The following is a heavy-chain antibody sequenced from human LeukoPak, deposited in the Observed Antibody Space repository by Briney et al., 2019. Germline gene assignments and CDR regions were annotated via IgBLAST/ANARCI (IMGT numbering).Heavy chain of an antibody. CDR2: VYYTENT. Sequence: PSETLPLTCNVSGDYIITNSYYWGWIRQPPGTGLEWIGTVYYTENTYYNPSLKSRVTVSIDTSKNQFSLKLTSVTAADTAVYYCARLGHDYGGLKIDYWGQGTLVTVSS. CDR3: ARLGHDYGGLKIDY. V-gene: IGHV4-39*01. CDR1: GDYIITNSYY. D-gene: IGHD4-23*01. J-gene: IGHJ4*02.